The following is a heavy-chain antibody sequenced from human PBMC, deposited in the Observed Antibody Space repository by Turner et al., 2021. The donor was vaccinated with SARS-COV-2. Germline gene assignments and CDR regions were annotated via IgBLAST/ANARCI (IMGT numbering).Heavy chain of an antibody. CDR1: RFPFSRYG. D-gene: IGHD3-10*01. Sequence: QVQLGESGGGVVQPGRSLRLACAASRFPFSRYGMHWVRQPPGKGLEWGALIWYDGSNKYYADSVKGRFTISRDNSKNTLYLQMNSLRAEDTAVYYCARDLFQDYGSGSYRLDYWGQGTLVTVSS. CDR2: IWYDGSNK. V-gene: IGHV3-33*01. CDR3: ARDLFQDYGSGSYRLDY. J-gene: IGHJ4*02.